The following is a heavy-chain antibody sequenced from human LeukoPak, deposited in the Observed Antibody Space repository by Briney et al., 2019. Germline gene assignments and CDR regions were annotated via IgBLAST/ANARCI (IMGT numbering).Heavy chain of an antibody. CDR3: AREIDPFGETSH. CDR1: GFTFNSYS. Sequence: GRSLRLSCAASGFTFNSYSMHWVRQAPGKGLEWVAVLSFDGDEKHYADSVKGRFTISRDNAKNSLYLQMNSLRAEDTAVYYCAREIDPFGETSHWGQGTLVTVSS. CDR2: LSFDGDEK. D-gene: IGHD3-10*01. J-gene: IGHJ4*02. V-gene: IGHV3-30-3*01.